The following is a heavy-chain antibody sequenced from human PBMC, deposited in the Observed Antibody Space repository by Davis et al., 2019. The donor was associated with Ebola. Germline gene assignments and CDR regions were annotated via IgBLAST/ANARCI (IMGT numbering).Heavy chain of an antibody. Sequence: PSETLSLTCTVSGGSISSYYWSWIRQPPGKGLEWIGYIYYSGSTNYNPSLKSRVTISVDTSKNQFSLKLSSVTAADTAVYYCARGGPAAPKADYYYGMDVWGQGTTVTVSS. CDR2: IYYSGST. J-gene: IGHJ6*02. CDR3: ARGGPAAPKADYYYGMDV. D-gene: IGHD2-2*01. CDR1: GGSISSYY. V-gene: IGHV4-59*01.